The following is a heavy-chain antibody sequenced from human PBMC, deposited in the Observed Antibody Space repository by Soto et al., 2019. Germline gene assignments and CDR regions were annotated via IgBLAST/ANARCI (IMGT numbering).Heavy chain of an antibody. Sequence: PVGSLRLSCAASGFTFSSYAMSWVRQAPGKGLEWVSAISGSGGSTYYADSVKGRFTISRDNSKNTLYLQMNSLRAEDTAVYYCAKGRGSDFWSGYYNYFDYWGQGTLVTVSS. J-gene: IGHJ4*02. CDR1: GFTFSSYA. CDR3: AKGRGSDFWSGYYNYFDY. D-gene: IGHD3-3*01. V-gene: IGHV3-23*01. CDR2: ISGSGGST.